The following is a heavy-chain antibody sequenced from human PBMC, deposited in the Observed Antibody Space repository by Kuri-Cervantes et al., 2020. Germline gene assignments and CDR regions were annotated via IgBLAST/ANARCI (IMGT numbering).Heavy chain of an antibody. J-gene: IGHJ4*02. Sequence: LTLTCTFSGFSLNTGVLRVSWVRQAPGKGLEWVANIKQDGSEKYYVDSVKGRSTIFRDNAKNSLYLEMNSLRVEDTAVYYCAREFFYDARGSYAVREFDSWGQGTLVTVSS. V-gene: IGHV3-7*01. D-gene: IGHD3-22*01. CDR1: GFSLNTGVL. CDR3: AREFFYDARGSYAVREFDS. CDR2: IKQDGSEK.